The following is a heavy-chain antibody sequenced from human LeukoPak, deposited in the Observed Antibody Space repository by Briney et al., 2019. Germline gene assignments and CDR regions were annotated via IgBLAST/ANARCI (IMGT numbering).Heavy chain of an antibody. V-gene: IGHV4-34*01. CDR1: GWSFSGYY. CDR2: INHSGST. Sequence: SETLSLTCAVYGWSFSGYYWSWIRQPPGKGLEWIGEINHSGSTNYNPSLKSRVTISVDTSKNQFSLKVSSVTAADTAVYYCARVSSGGPRDYFDYWGQGTLVTVSS. CDR3: ARVSSGGPRDYFDY. D-gene: IGHD2-8*02. J-gene: IGHJ4*02.